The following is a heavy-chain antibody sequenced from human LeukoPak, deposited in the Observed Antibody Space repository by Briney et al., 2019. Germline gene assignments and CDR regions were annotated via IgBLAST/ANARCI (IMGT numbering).Heavy chain of an antibody. CDR2: IKEDGSEK. D-gene: IGHD6-13*01. Sequence: GGSLRLSCADSGFTFDSYWMSWVRQAPGKGLEWVANIKEDGSEKYYVDSVRGRFTISRDNAKNSVYPLMNSLRAEDTAVYYCAREIGSAARGRWGQGTLVTVSS. V-gene: IGHV3-7*05. CDR1: GFTFDSYW. J-gene: IGHJ4*02. CDR3: AREIGSAARGR.